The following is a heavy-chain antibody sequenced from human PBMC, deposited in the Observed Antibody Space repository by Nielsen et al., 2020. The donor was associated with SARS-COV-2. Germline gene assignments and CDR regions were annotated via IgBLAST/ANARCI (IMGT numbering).Heavy chain of an antibody. J-gene: IGHJ6*02. CDR1: GFTFSSYR. D-gene: IGHD6-19*01. CDR3: ARDSSGWYALTTYYYYGMDV. CDR2: ISSSSSYI. Sequence: GGSLRLSCAASGFTFSSYRMNWVRQAPGKGLEWVSSISSSSSYIYYADSVKGRFTISRDNAKNSLYLQMNSLRAEDTAVYYCARDSSGWYALTTYYYYGMDVWGQGTTVTVSS. V-gene: IGHV3-21*01.